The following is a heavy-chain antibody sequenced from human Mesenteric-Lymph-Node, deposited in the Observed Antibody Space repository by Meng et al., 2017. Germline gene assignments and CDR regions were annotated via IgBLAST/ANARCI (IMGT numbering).Heavy chain of an antibody. V-gene: IGHV1-2*02. CDR2: INPNSGGT. J-gene: IGHJ3*02. Sequence: ASVKVSCKASGYTFTSYYMHWVRQAPGQGLEWMGWINPNSGGTNYAQKFQGRVTMTRDTSISTAYMELSRLRSDDTAVYYCAREVSSSWYRAFDIWGQGTMVTVSS. CDR1: GYTFTSYY. D-gene: IGHD6-13*01. CDR3: AREVSSSWYRAFDI.